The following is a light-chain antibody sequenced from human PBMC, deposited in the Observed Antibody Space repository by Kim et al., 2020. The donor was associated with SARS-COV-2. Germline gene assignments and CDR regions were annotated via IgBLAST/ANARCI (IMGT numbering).Light chain of an antibody. CDR1: SLRRLY. CDR2: GKN. Sequence: SSALTQDPAVSVALGQTVRITCQGDSLRRLYASWYQLKAGQAPVFVLYGKNNRPSGIPDRFSGSSSGNTASMTISGAQAEDEADYYCNSRDSSGNSYVFGTGTQLTVL. CDR3: NSRDSSGNSYV. V-gene: IGLV3-19*01. J-gene: IGLJ1*01.